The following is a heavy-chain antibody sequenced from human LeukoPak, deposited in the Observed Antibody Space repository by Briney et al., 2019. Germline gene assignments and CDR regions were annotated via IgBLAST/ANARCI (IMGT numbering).Heavy chain of an antibody. CDR2: ISSTGSA. Sequence: SYTLSLTCSVSRGSISGRSHYWGWTRQPPGKDLQWIASISSTGSAFHTPSLKSRLPISVDTSKPQFALTLLSVTAADTAIYYGAIHASYGNTWPIDICGQGTLGPVSS. V-gene: IGHV4-39*01. J-gene: IGHJ4*02. CDR3: AIHASYGNTWPIDI. CDR1: RGSISGRSHY. D-gene: IGHD5-24*01.